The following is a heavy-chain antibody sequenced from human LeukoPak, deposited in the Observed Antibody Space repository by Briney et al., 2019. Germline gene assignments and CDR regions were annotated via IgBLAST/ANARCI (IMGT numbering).Heavy chain of an antibody. CDR3: ANLHRAPPDY. Sequence: GGSLRLSCAASGFTFTSYGMNWVRQAPGKGLEWVSVIGNSGDTTYYADSVKGRFTISRDNSKNTLYLQMDSLRAEDTAIYYCANLHRAPPDYWGQGTLVTVSS. CDR1: GFTFTSYG. V-gene: IGHV3-23*01. J-gene: IGHJ4*02. CDR2: IGNSGDTT.